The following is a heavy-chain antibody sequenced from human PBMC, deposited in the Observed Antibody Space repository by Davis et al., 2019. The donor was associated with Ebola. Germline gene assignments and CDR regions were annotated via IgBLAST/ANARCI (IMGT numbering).Heavy chain of an antibody. CDR2: IKSKTDGGTT. V-gene: IGHV3-15*01. D-gene: IGHD3-10*01. CDR1: GFTFSNAW. Sequence: GESLKISCATSGFTFSNAWMSWVRQAPGKGLEWVGRIKSKTDGGTTDYAAPVKGRFTISRDDSKNTLFLQMNRLKSEDTARYYCATGVPYGHFDYWGQGTLVTVSS. CDR3: ATGVPYGHFDY. J-gene: IGHJ4*02.